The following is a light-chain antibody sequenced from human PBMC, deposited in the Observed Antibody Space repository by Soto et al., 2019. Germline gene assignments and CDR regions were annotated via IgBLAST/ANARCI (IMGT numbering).Light chain of an antibody. CDR1: SSDVGGYKY. V-gene: IGLV2-14*01. CDR2: EVS. J-gene: IGLJ3*02. CDR3: SSYTSSSTPWV. Sequence: QSVLTQPASVSGSPGQSITISCTGTSSDVGGYKYVSWYQQHPGKVPKLMIYEVSNRPSGVSNRFSGSKSGSTASLTISGLQAEDEADYYCSSYTSSSTPWVFGGGTKLTVL.